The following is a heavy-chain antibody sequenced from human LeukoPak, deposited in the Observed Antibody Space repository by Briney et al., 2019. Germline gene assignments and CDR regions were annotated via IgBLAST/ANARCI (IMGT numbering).Heavy chain of an antibody. D-gene: IGHD3-10*01. J-gene: IGHJ6*02. V-gene: IGHV3-53*01. Sequence: GVLRLSCAASGFTVSDNYMTWVRQTRGKGLEWVSVIYSGGNTYYADSVKGRFTISRDNAKNSLYLQMNSLRAEDTAVYYCARYYGSGSYYMSYYYYGMDVWGQGTTVTVSS. CDR2: IYSGGNT. CDR3: ARYYGSGSYYMSYYYYGMDV. CDR1: GFTVSDNY.